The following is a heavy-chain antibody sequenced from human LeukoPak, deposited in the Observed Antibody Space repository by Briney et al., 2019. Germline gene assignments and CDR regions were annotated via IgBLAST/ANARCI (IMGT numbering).Heavy chain of an antibody. D-gene: IGHD3-10*01. CDR3: ARTPFTMVRGVYGY. CDR2: INHSGST. V-gene: IGHV4-34*01. Sequence: PSETLSLTCAVYGGSFSGYYWSWIRQPPGKGLEWIGEINHSGSTNYNPSLKSRVTISVDTSKNQFSLKLSSVTAADTAVYYCARTPFTMVRGVYGYWGQGTLVTVSS. CDR1: GGSFSGYY. J-gene: IGHJ4*02.